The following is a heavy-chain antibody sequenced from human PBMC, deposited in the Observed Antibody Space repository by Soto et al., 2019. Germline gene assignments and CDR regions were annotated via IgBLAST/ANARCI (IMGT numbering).Heavy chain of an antibody. D-gene: IGHD2-2*01. J-gene: IGHJ6*03. CDR2: IYYSGST. CDR1: GGSISSSSYY. V-gene: IGHV4-39*01. Sequence: PSETLSLTCTVSGGSISSSSYYWGWIRQPPGKGLEWIGSIYYSGSTYYNPSLKSRVTISVDTSKNQFSLKLSSVTAADTAVYYCARLRKRKDIVVVPAAMHYYYYYYMDVWGKGTTVT. CDR3: ARLRKRKDIVVVPAAMHYYYYYYMDV.